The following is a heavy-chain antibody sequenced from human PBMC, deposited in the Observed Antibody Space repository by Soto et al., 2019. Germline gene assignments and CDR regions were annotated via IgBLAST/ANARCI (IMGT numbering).Heavy chain of an antibody. V-gene: IGHV3-30*18. D-gene: IGHD1-26*01. Sequence: VQLVESGGGLVQPGGSLRLSCAASGFTFSRYGMHWVRQAPGKGLEWVALISYDGSNKYYVDSVKGRFTISRDNSKNTLFLQMNSLRAGDTAVYYCAKDRLRGGFLTTATTNGMDVWGQGTTVTVSS. CDR3: AKDRLRGGFLTTATTNGMDV. J-gene: IGHJ6*02. CDR2: ISYDGSNK. CDR1: GFTFSRYG.